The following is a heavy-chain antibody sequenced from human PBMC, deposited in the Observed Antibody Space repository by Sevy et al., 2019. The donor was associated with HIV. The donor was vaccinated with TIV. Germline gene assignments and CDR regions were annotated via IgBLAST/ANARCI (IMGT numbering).Heavy chain of an antibody. CDR2: LKNKAGGGTL. D-gene: IGHD1-26*01. Sequence: GGSLRLSCTASGFSFGDYAMNWVRQAPGKGLEWVAFLKNKAGGGTLDNAATVKGRFTISRDDSKSIVYLQMNNLRTEDTGVYYCNRRKGAQSIFDYWGQGALVTVSS. CDR3: NRRKGAQSIFDY. CDR1: GFSFGDYA. V-gene: IGHV3-49*04. J-gene: IGHJ4*02.